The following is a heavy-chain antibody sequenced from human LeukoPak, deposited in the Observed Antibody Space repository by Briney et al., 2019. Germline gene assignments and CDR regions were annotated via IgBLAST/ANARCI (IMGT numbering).Heavy chain of an antibody. CDR2: ISSSSSYI. CDR1: GFTFSSYS. CDR3: ARSAAAGRGSWFDP. J-gene: IGHJ5*02. Sequence: PGGSLRLSCAASGFTFSSYSMNWVRQAPGKGLEWVSSISSSSSYIYYADSVKGRFTISRDNAKSSLYLQMNSLRAEDTAVYYCARSAAAGRGSWFDPWGQGTLVTVSS. D-gene: IGHD6-13*01. V-gene: IGHV3-21*01.